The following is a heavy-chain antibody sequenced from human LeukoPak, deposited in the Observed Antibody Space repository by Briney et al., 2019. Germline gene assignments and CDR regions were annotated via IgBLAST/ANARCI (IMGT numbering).Heavy chain of an antibody. Sequence: ASVKVSCKASGYTFTSYAMHWVRQAPGQRLEWMGWINAGNGNTKYSQKFQGRVTITRDTSASTAYMGLSSLRSEDTAVYYCARGLSGGYVGYFDYWGQGTLVTVSS. CDR2: INAGNGNT. J-gene: IGHJ4*02. CDR1: GYTFTSYA. CDR3: ARGLSGGYVGYFDY. V-gene: IGHV1-3*01. D-gene: IGHD2-15*01.